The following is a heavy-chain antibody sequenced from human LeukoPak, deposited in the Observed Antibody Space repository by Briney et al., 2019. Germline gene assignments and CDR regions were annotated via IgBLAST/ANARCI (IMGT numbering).Heavy chain of an antibody. D-gene: IGHD1-1*01. V-gene: IGHV6-1*01. Sequence: SQTLSLTCAISGESVSGNSAAWKWIRHSPTRGIGWLGWTYYRSKWYNDYSVSVKRRITINPDTSKTQFSLQLNSVTPEDTAVYYCARDDWNDAGDAFDIWGQGTMVTVSS. CDR3: ARDDWNDAGDAFDI. CDR1: GESVSGNSAA. CDR2: TYYRSKWYN. J-gene: IGHJ3*02.